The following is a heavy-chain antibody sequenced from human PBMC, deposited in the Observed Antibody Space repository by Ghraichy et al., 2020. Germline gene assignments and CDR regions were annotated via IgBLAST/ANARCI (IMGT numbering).Heavy chain of an antibody. J-gene: IGHJ4*02. V-gene: IGHV4-61*02. CDR2: IHYTGST. CDR1: GVYISSGRYY. Sequence: SETLSLTCTVSGVYISSGRYYWSWFRQPAGKGLEWIGRIHYTGSTDYNLSLKSRVTLSVDLSKNQFSLNLNNMTAADTAVYYCAKDRGDYPSYFDYWGQGTLVTVSS. CDR3: AKDRGDYPSYFDY. D-gene: IGHD3-16*01.